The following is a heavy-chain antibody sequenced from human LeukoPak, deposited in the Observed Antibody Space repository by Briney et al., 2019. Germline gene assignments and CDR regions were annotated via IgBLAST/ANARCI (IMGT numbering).Heavy chain of an antibody. CDR3: ARAGSSGHLDAFDI. CDR2: IWYDGSNK. D-gene: IGHD3-22*01. J-gene: IGHJ3*02. V-gene: IGHV3-33*01. Sequence: GGSLRLSCAASGFTFSSYGMHWVRQAPGKGLEWVAVIWYDGSNKYYADSVKGRFTISRDNSKNTLYLQMNSLRAEDTAVYYCARAGSSGHLDAFDIWGQGTMVTVSS. CDR1: GFTFSSYG.